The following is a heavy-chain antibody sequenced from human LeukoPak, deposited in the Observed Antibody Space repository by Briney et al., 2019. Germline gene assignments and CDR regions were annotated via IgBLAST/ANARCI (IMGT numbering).Heavy chain of an antibody. J-gene: IGHJ5*02. CDR2: INPSGGST. CDR3: ARDRGVYCGGDCRWFDP. Sequence: GASVKVSCKASGYTFTSYYMHWVRQAPGQGLEWMGIINPSGGSTSYAQKFQGRVTMTRDTSTSTVYMELSSLRSEDTAVYYCARDRGVYCGGDCRWFDPWGQGTLVTVSS. D-gene: IGHD2-21*02. CDR1: GYTFTSYY. V-gene: IGHV1-46*01.